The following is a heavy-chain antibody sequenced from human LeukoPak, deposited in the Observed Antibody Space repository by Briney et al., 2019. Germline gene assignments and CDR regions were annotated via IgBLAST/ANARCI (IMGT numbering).Heavy chain of an antibody. Sequence: GGSLRLSCAASGFTFSSYGMHWVRQAPGKGLEWVAVISYDGSNKYYADSVKGRFTISRDNSKNTLYLQMNSLRAEDTAVYYCAKDRRLLDAFDIWGQGTMVTVSS. V-gene: IGHV3-30*18. CDR1: GFTFSSYG. J-gene: IGHJ3*02. CDR2: ISYDGSNK. D-gene: IGHD2-15*01. CDR3: AKDRRLLDAFDI.